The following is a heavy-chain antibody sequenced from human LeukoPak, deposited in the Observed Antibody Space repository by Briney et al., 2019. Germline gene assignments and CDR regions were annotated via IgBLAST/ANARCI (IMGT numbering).Heavy chain of an antibody. CDR3: AREYDYVWGSYRYTPYYFDY. J-gene: IGHJ4*02. V-gene: IGHV1-2*02. CDR2: INPNSGGT. CDR1: GYTFTGYY. Sequence: ASVKVSCKASGYTFTGYYMHWVRQAPGQGLEWMGWINPNSGGTNYAQKFQGRVTMTRDTSISTAYMELSRLRSDDTAVYYYAREYDYVWGSYRYTPYYFDYWGQGTLVTVSS. D-gene: IGHD3-16*02.